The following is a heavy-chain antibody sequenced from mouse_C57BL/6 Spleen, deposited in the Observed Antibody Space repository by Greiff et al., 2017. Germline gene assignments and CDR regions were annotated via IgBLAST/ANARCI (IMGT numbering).Heavy chain of an antibody. D-gene: IGHD3-2*02. Sequence: VQLQQSGPELVKPGASVKISCKASGYTFTDYYMNWVKQRHGKSLEWIGDFIPNNGGTSYNQKFKGKATLTVDKSSSTAYMELRSLASEDSAVYYCARWRGADQAWFAYWGQGTLVTVSA. CDR3: ARWRGADQAWFAY. J-gene: IGHJ3*01. V-gene: IGHV1-26*01. CDR1: GYTFTDYY. CDR2: FIPNNGGT.